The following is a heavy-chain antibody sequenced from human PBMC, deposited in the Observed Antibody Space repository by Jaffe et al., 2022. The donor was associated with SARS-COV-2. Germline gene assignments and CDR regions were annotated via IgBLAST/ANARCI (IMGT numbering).Heavy chain of an antibody. J-gene: IGHJ5*02. Sequence: QVQLQESGPGLVKPSETLSLTCTVSGGSISSYYWSWIRQPAGKGLEWIGRIYTSGSTNYNPSLKSRVTMSVDTSKNQFSLKLSSVTAADTAVYYCAREIVVVPAALYWFDPWGQGTLVTVSS. CDR1: GGSISSYY. CDR3: AREIVVVPAALYWFDP. V-gene: IGHV4-4*07. CDR2: IYTSGST. D-gene: IGHD2-2*01.